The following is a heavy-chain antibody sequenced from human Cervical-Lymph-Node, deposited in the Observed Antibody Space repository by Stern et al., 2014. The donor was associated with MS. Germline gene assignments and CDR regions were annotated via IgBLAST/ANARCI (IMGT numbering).Heavy chain of an antibody. CDR1: GGTFSSYG. D-gene: IGHD5-18*01. CDR3: ARVGGYGYLQY. Sequence: VQLVQSGDGVKKPGCSVRVSCKASGGTFSSYGIIWVRQAPGQGLEWMGGIIPIFGTANYAQRFQGRVTITADESTSTAYMELSSLRSEDMAVYYCARVGGYGYLQYWGQGTLVTVSS. V-gene: IGHV1-69*01. J-gene: IGHJ1*01. CDR2: IIPIFGTA.